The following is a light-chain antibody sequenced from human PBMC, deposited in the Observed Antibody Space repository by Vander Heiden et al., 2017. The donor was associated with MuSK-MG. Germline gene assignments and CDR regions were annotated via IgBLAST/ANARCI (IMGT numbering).Light chain of an antibody. CDR3: SSYAANTHV. Sequence: QSALTQPPSASVSPGQSVTISCTAATSDIFGYNYVSWYQQQPGKAPILLIYEVSKRPSGAPDRFSGSRSGNTASLTVSGLQAEDEADYYCSSYAANTHVFGSGTKVTVL. CDR1: TSDIFGYNY. CDR2: EVS. V-gene: IGLV2-8*01. J-gene: IGLJ1*01.